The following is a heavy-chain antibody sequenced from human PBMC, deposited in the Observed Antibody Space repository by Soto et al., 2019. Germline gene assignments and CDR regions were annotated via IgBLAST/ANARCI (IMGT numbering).Heavy chain of an antibody. D-gene: IGHD3-10*01. CDR2: IYYSGST. CDR3: ARPVLLWFGDETAHDDFDI. J-gene: IGHJ3*02. CDR1: GGSISSGDYY. V-gene: IGHV4-30-4*01. Sequence: QVQLQESGPGLVKPSQTLSLTCTVSGGSISSGDYYWSWIRQPPGKGLEWIGYIYYSGSTYYNPSLRGRVTISVASSKNQFSLKLSSVTAAATAVYYCARPVLLWFGDETAHDDFDIWGQGTMVTVSS.